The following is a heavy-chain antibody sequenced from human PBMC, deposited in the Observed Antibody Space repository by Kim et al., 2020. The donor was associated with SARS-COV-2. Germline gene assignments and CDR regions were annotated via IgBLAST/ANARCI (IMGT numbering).Heavy chain of an antibody. D-gene: IGHD6-13*01. J-gene: IGHJ6*02. Sequence: GGSLRLSCAASGFTFSSYWMSWVRQAPGKGLEWVANIKQDGSEKYYVDSVKGRFTISRDNAKNSLYLQMNSLRAEDTAVYYCARVSIAAAGTWYYYYGMDVWGQGTTVTVSS. CDR1: GFTFSSYW. CDR2: IKQDGSEK. V-gene: IGHV3-7*04. CDR3: ARVSIAAAGTWYYYYGMDV.